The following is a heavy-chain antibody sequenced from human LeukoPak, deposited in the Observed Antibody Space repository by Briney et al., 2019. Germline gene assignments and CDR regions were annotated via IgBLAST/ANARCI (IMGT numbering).Heavy chain of an antibody. CDR2: INPNTGGT. D-gene: IGHD3-3*01. CDR1: GGTFSNYA. J-gene: IGHJ4*02. Sequence: ASVKVSCKASGGTFSNYAISWVRQAPGQGLEWMGRINPNTGGTNYAQKFQGRVTMTRDTSITTVYMELSRLRLDDTAVYYCAKLGFSEWFLEFWGQGALVTVSS. CDR3: AKLGFSEWFLEF. V-gene: IGHV1-2*06.